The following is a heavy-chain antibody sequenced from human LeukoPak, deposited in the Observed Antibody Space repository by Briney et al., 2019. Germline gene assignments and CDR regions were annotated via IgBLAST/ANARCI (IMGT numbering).Heavy chain of an antibody. J-gene: IGHJ4*02. CDR3: ARGRVNTGSYSFYLDS. CDR1: GGSISGYY. D-gene: IGHD3-10*01. V-gene: IGHV4-59*01. CDR2: IYDNGST. Sequence: SETLSLTCTVSGGSISGYYWTWIRQSPGKGLEWIGYIYDNGSTNYNTSLRSRVTMSIDTSRSEFSLRVTSVSTADAAVYYCARGRVNTGSYSFYLDSWGQGTLVIVSS.